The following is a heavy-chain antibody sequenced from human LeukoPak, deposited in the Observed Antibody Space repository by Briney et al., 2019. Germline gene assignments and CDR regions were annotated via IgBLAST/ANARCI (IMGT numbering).Heavy chain of an antibody. Sequence: GRSLRLSCAASGFTFSSYAMHWVRQAPGKGLEWVAVISYDGSNKYYADSVKGRFTISRDNSKNTLYLQMNSLRAEDTAVYYCAREPQSLIVGATYFDYWGQGTLVTVSS. D-gene: IGHD1-26*01. CDR2: ISYDGSNK. V-gene: IGHV3-30-3*01. CDR3: AREPQSLIVGATYFDY. J-gene: IGHJ4*02. CDR1: GFTFSSYA.